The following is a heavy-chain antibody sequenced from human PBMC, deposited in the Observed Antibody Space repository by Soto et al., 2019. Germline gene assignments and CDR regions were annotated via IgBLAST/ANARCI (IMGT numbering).Heavy chain of an antibody. D-gene: IGHD2-8*01. CDR3: ARVPVLMVYGYFDY. Sequence: SETLSLTCTVSGGSISSGDYYWSWIRQPPGKGLEWIGYIYYSGSTYYNPSLKSRVTISVDTSKNQFSLKLSSVTAADPAVYYCARVPVLMVYGYFDYWGQGTLVTVSS. J-gene: IGHJ4*02. CDR2: IYYSGST. CDR1: GGSISSGDYY. V-gene: IGHV4-30-4*01.